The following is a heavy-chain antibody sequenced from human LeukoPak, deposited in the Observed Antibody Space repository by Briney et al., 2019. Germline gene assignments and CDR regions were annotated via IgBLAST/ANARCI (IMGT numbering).Heavy chain of an antibody. V-gene: IGHV4-39*01. CDR3: ARHKVGEIQRCDY. D-gene: IGHD1-26*01. CDR2: IYYSGST. CDR1: GGSISSSSHY. J-gene: IGHJ4*02. Sequence: SETLSLTCTVSGGSISSSSHYWGWIRQPPGKGLEWIGSIYYSGSTYYNPSLKSRISISVDTSKNQFSLKLSSVTAADTAVFYCARHKVGEIQRCDYWGQGTLVTVSS.